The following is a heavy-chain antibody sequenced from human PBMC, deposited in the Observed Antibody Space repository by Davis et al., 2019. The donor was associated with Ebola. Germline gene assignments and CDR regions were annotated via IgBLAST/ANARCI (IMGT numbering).Heavy chain of an antibody. D-gene: IGHD2-2*01. CDR3: ARDVVVPAAINYYYYGMDV. CDR1: GGSISSYY. J-gene: IGHJ6*02. Sequence: MPSETLSLTCTVSGGSISSYYWSWIRQPPGKGLEWIGYIYYSGSTYYNPSLTSRVTISVDTSKNQFSLKLSSVTAADTAVYYCARDVVVPAAINYYYYGMDVWGQGTTVTVSS. CDR2: IYYSGST. V-gene: IGHV4-59*12.